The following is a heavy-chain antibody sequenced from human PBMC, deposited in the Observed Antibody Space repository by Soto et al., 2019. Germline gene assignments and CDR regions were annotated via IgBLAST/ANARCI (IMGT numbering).Heavy chain of an antibody. D-gene: IGHD7-27*01. CDR2: IYYNGNT. CDR3: TRANWYSEY. V-gene: IGHV4-59*11. Sequence: QVQLQESGPALVKPSETLSLTRSVYGGSISNHYWSWIRQPPGKGQEWIGYIYYNGNTDYNPSLKSRVTMSVDTSRNQISLKLTTVTAADTAVYYCTRANWYSEYWGQGTLVTVSS. J-gene: IGHJ4*02. CDR1: GGSISNHY.